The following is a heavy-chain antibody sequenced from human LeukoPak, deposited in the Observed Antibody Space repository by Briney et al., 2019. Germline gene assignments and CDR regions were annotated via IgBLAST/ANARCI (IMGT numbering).Heavy chain of an antibody. Sequence: KSSETLSLTCSVSGDTISTSDHYWGWIRQPPGKGLEWIGSIYYTGNTYYNPSLKSRVTISVDTSKNQFSLKLSSVTAADTAVYYCARQTGSGLFILPGGQGTLVTVSS. CDR1: GDTISTSDHY. CDR3: ARQTGSGLFILP. J-gene: IGHJ4*02. V-gene: IGHV4-39*01. CDR2: IYYTGNT. D-gene: IGHD3/OR15-3a*01.